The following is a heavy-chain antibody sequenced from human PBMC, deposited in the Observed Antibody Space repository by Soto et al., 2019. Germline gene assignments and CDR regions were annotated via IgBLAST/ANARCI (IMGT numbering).Heavy chain of an antibody. D-gene: IGHD2-2*01. V-gene: IGHV3-30-3*01. CDR2: ISYDGTNK. CDR1: GFIFSSFA. J-gene: IGHJ6*02. CDR3: ARVGNSCNNTSCSLYYHMDV. Sequence: QVQLVESGGGVVQPGRSLRLSCAASGFIFSSFAMHWVRQAPGKGLEWVAVISYDGTNKYYADSVKGRFTISRDNSKNTLYLRRNSLRAEDTAVYYCARVGNSCNNTSCSLYYHMDVWGQGTTVTVSS.